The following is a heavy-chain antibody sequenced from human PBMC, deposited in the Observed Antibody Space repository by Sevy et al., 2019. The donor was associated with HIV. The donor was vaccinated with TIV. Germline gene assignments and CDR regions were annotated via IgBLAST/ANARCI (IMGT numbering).Heavy chain of an antibody. CDR3: ARGWGASAGTNYGLDV. Sequence: SETLSLTCTVSGDSISTYYWSWIRQPPGKGLEWIGYIYYTGSTNYNPSLKSRVSLSVDTSKNQVSLKLTSVTAADTAVYFCARGWGASAGTNYGLDVWGQGTTVTVSS. CDR2: IYYTGST. J-gene: IGHJ6*02. V-gene: IGHV4-59*01. CDR1: GDSISTYY. D-gene: IGHD6-13*01.